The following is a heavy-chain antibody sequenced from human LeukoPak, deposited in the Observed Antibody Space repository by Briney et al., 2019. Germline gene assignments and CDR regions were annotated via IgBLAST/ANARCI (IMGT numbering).Heavy chain of an antibody. CDR2: ISGDGGST. J-gene: IGHJ6*02. CDR3: AKGYCSGGSCYPAYYYGMDV. D-gene: IGHD2-15*01. V-gene: IGHV3-43*02. CDR1: GFTFDDYA. Sequence: GGSLRLSCAASGFTFDDYAMHWVRQAPGKGLEWVSLISGDGGSTYYADSVKGRFTISRDNSKNSLYLQMNSLRTEDTALYYCAKGYCSGGSCYPAYYYGMDVWGQGTTVTVSS.